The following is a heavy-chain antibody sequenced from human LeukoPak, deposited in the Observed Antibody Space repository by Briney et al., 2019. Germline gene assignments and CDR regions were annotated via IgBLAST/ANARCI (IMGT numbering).Heavy chain of an antibody. CDR2: INHSGST. J-gene: IGHJ6*03. V-gene: IGHV4-34*01. Sequence: SETLSLTCAVYGGSFSGYYWSWIPHPPGKGLEWIGEINHSGSTNYNPPLKSRVTISVDTTKNQFSLKLSSVTAADTAVYYCASRRSSQSRYYYYYMDVWGKGTTVTVSS. CDR1: GGSFSGYY. D-gene: IGHD6-13*01. CDR3: ASRRSSQSRYYYYYMDV.